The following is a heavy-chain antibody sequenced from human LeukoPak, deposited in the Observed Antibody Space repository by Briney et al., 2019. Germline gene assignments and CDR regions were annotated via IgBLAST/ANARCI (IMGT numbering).Heavy chain of an antibody. CDR2: IYYSGST. CDR1: GGSISSYY. Sequence: SEALSLTCTVSGGSISSYYWSWIRQPPGKELEWIGYIYYSGSTYYNPSLKSRVTISVDTSKNQFSLKLSSVTAADTAVYYCARVGSSSRKYYFDYWGQGTLVTVSS. CDR3: ARVGSSSRKYYFDY. D-gene: IGHD6-6*01. J-gene: IGHJ4*02. V-gene: IGHV4-59*12.